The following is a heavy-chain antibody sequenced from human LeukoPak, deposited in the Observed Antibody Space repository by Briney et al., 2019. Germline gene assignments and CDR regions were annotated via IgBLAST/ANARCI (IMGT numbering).Heavy chain of an antibody. Sequence: GASVKVSCKASGYTFSGFYIHWVRQAPGQGLEWMGIINPSGGSTSYAQKFQGRVTMTRDMSTSTVYMELSSLRSEDTAVYYCARGEAVAARGKGVPVDPWGQGTLVTVSS. D-gene: IGHD6-6*01. CDR3: ARGEAVAARGKGVPVDP. CDR1: GYTFSGFY. CDR2: INPSGGST. J-gene: IGHJ5*02. V-gene: IGHV1-46*01.